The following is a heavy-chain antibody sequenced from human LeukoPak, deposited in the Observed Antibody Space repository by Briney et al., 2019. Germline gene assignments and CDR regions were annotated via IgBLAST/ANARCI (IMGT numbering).Heavy chain of an antibody. D-gene: IGHD4-17*01. CDR1: GFIYSNFA. Sequence: GGSLRLSCAASGFIYSNFAMNWVRQAPGKGLEWVSVISGSGGSSFYADSVKGRFIISRDNSKNTLYLQMNSLRVEDTAQYYCAKDLSYGDTSYFYYYMDVWGKGTTVTVSS. CDR2: ISGSGGSS. V-gene: IGHV3-23*01. J-gene: IGHJ6*03. CDR3: AKDLSYGDTSYFYYYMDV.